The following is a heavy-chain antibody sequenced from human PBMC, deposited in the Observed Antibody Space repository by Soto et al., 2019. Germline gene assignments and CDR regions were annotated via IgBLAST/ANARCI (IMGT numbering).Heavy chain of an antibody. CDR1: GFTFSSYW. D-gene: IGHD2-15*01. J-gene: IGHJ4*02. CDR3: ARDQGYCSGGSCYVAGY. Sequence: EVQLVESGGGLVQPRGSLRLSCAASGFTFSSYWMHWVRQAPGKGVVWVSRINSDGSSTNYADSVKGRFTISRDNAKNTLYLQMNSLRAEDTAVYYCARDQGYCSGGSCYVAGYWGQGTLVTVSS. CDR2: INSDGSST. V-gene: IGHV3-74*01.